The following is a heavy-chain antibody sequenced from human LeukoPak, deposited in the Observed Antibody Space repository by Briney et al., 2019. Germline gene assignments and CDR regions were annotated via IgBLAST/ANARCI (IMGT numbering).Heavy chain of an antibody. Sequence: GGSLRLSCAASGFTFSSYWMHWGRQAPGKGLVWVSRINSDGSSTSYADSVKGRFTISRDNAKNTLYLQMNSLRAEDTAVYYCARDQAAAGRGGVWWGQGTLVTVSS. V-gene: IGHV3-74*01. D-gene: IGHD6-13*01. CDR1: GFTFSSYW. J-gene: IGHJ4*02. CDR3: ARDQAAAGRGGVW. CDR2: INSDGSST.